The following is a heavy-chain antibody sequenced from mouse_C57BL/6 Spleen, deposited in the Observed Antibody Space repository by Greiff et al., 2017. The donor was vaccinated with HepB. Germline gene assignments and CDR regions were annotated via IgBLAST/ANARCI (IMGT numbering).Heavy chain of an antibody. J-gene: IGHJ4*01. CDR2: INPSNGGT. Sequence: QVQLQQPGAELVKPGASVKLSCKASGYTFTSYWMHWVKQRPGRGLEWIGNINPSNGGTNYNEKFKSKATLTVDKSSSTAYMQLSSLTAEDSAVYYCAREISNYPYYAMDYWGQGTSVTVSS. CDR3: AREISNYPYYAMDY. D-gene: IGHD2-5*01. CDR1: GYTFTSYW. V-gene: IGHV1-53*01.